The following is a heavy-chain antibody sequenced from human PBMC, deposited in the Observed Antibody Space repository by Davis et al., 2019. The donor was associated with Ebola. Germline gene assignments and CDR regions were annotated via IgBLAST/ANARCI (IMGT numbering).Heavy chain of an antibody. CDR3: ARGGSITMIVVVITPLDI. J-gene: IGHJ3*02. V-gene: IGHV1-2*04. Sequence: ASVKVSCKASGYTFTGYYMHWVRQAPGQGLEWMGWINPNSGGTNYAQKFQGWVTMTRDTSISTAYMELSRLRSDDTAVYYYARGGSITMIVVVITPLDIWGQGTMVTVSS. CDR2: INPNSGGT. D-gene: IGHD3-22*01. CDR1: GYTFTGYY.